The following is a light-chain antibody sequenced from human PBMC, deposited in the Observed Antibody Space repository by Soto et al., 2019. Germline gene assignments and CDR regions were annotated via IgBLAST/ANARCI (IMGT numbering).Light chain of an antibody. CDR2: NND. Sequence: QSALTQPPSASGTPGQRVTISCSGSSSNIETNLVHWYQHLPGASPRLLIYNNDQRPSGVPDRFSASKSGTSASLAISGLRSGDGADYYCTATEESLAGPVFGGGTKLTAL. CDR1: SSNIETNL. J-gene: IGLJ2*01. CDR3: TATEESLAGPV. V-gene: IGLV1-47*02.